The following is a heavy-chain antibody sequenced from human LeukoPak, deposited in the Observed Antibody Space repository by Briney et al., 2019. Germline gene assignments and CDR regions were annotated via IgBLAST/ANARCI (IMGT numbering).Heavy chain of an antibody. Sequence: PGGSLRLSCAASGFTFSSYAMSWVRQAPGKGLEWVSAISGSGGSTYYADSVKGRFTISRDNSKNTLYLQMNSLRAEDTAVYYCAKDRVSIGAQNWFDPWGQGTLVTVSS. CDR2: ISGSGGST. V-gene: IGHV3-23*01. D-gene: IGHD2/OR15-2a*01. CDR3: AKDRVSIGAQNWFDP. J-gene: IGHJ5*02. CDR1: GFTFSSYA.